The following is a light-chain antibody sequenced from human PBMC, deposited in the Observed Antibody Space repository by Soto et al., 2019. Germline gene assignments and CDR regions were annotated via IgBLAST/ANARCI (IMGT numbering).Light chain of an antibody. J-gene: IGLJ1*01. Sequence: QSALTQPASVSGSPGQSITISCTGTSSVVGGYNYVSWYQQHPGNAPKLMIYEVSNRPSGVSNRFSGSKSGNTASLIISGLQAEDEADYYCSSYTSTTFYVFGTGTKGTVL. CDR2: EVS. V-gene: IGLV2-14*01. CDR3: SSYTSTTFYV. CDR1: SSVVGGYNY.